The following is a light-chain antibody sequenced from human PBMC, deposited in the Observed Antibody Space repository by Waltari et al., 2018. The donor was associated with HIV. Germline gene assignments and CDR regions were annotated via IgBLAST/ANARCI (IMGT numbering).Light chain of an antibody. CDR3: HVWDSSNAEDV. V-gene: IGLV3-9*01. CDR2: RDK. Sequence: SYEVTQPLSVSVALGQTARITCRANNIGSKSVHWYQQQPGQAPVLVIYRDKNRPSGGPERFSGSNSVNTATLTISGAQAGDEADYYCHVWDSSNAEDVFGTGTKVSVL. CDR1: NIGSKS. J-gene: IGLJ1*01.